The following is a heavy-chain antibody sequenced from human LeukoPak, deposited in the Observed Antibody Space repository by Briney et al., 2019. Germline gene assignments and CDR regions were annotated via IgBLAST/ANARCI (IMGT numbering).Heavy chain of an antibody. CDR1: GGSVRPYF. CDR3: ARGSGTTGTIYMDV. J-gene: IGHJ6*03. Sequence: SETLSLTCTVPGGSVRPYFWNWIRQSPGKGLEWLAFIDYSGSTGYNPSLNIRATISTDTSKSQFSLRLSSVTAADTAVYYCARGSGTTGTIYMDVWGKGITVTVSS. D-gene: IGHD1-1*01. CDR2: IDYSGST. V-gene: IGHV4-59*02.